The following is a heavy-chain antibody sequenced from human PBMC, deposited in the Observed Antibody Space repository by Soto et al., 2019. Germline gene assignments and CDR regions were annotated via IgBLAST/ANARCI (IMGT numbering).Heavy chain of an antibody. Sequence: QVQLQESGPGLVKPSQTLSLTCTVSGGSISSGNSYWNWIRQHPGKGLEWIGYISYSGYTYYTPSLKRRVTMSVDTSKNQFSLKLSSVTAADTAVYYCARGDISMIVVAGGYSFDNWGQGTLVTVSS. CDR1: GGSISSGNSY. J-gene: IGHJ4*02. V-gene: IGHV4-31*03. CDR3: ARGDISMIVVAGGYSFDN. CDR2: ISYSGYT. D-gene: IGHD3-22*01.